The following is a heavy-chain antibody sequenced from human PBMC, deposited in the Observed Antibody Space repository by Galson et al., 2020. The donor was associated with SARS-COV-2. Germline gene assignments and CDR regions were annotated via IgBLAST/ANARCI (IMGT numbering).Heavy chain of an antibody. CDR3: AKDLFLYSSSLDY. D-gene: IGHD6-6*01. CDR1: GFTFSSYG. J-gene: IGHJ4*02. V-gene: IGHV3-33*06. CDR2: IWYDGSNK. Sequence: GGSLRLSCAASGFTFSSYGMHWVRQAPGKGLEWVAVIWYDGSNKYYADSVKGRFTISRDNSKNTLYLQMNSLRAEDTAVYYCAKDLFLYSSSLDYWGQGTLVTVSS.